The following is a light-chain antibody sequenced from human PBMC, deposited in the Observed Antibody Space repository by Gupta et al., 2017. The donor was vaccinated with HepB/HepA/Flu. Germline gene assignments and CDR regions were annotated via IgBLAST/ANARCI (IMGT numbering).Light chain of an antibody. CDR1: QSVSNN. V-gene: IGKV3-15*01. CDR3: QQYNNWPPDT. J-gene: IGKJ2*01. CDR2: GIS. Sequence: EIVMTQSPPTLSVSPGETATLSCRASQSVSNNLAWYQKKPGQAPRPLVYGISTRATGIPARFSGSGSGTDFSLTISSLQPEDSAVYYCQQYNNWPPDTFGQGTKVEIK.